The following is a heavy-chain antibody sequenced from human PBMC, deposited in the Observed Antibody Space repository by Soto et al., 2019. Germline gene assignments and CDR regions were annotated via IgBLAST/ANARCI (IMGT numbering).Heavy chain of an antibody. J-gene: IGHJ4*02. D-gene: IGHD3-10*01. Sequence: GGSLRLSCAASGFTFSSYSMNWVRQAPGKGLEWVSYISSSSSTIYYADSVKGRFTISRDNAKNSLYLQMNSLRAEDTAVYYCASDLSYGSGSYVVYWGQGTLDPGSA. CDR2: ISSSSSTI. CDR1: GFTFSSYS. CDR3: ASDLSYGSGSYVVY. V-gene: IGHV3-48*01.